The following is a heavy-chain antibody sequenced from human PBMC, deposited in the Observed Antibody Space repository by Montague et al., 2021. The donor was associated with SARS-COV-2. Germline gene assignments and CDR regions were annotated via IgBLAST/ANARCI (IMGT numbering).Heavy chain of an antibody. J-gene: IGHJ3*02. V-gene: IGHV3-48*02. CDR1: GFSLSSYS. CDR2: FSGSSTKM. Sequence: SLRLSCAASGFSLSSYSMNWVRQAPGKGLEWVSSFSGSSTKMNFADSVKGRFTISRDIAKNSLYLQMDSLTDEDTAVYYCARDAGYNWNTEAYAFDMWGQGTMVVVSS. CDR3: ARDAGYNWNTEAYAFDM. D-gene: IGHD1/OR15-1a*01.